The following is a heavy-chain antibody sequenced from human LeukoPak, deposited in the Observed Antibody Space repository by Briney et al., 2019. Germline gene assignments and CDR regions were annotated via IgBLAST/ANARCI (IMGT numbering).Heavy chain of an antibody. CDR3: ARGGSGSYYDYFDY. Sequence: PGGSLRLSCAASGISFSRYWMHWVRQAPGKGLVWVSRMNSDGSSTNYADSVKGRFTISRDNAKNTLYLQMNSLRAEDTAVYYCARGGSGSYYDYFDYWGQGTLVTVSS. D-gene: IGHD3-10*01. CDR1: GISFSRYW. J-gene: IGHJ4*02. CDR2: MNSDGSST. V-gene: IGHV3-74*01.